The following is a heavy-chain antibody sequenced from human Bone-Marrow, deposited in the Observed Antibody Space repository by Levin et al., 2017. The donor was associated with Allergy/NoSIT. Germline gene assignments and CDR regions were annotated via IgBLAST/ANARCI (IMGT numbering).Heavy chain of an antibody. Sequence: SLKISCAASGFTFNYHAMHWVRQAPGKGLEWVSGITWDSGSMGYADSVKGRFTISRDNAKNSLYLQMNNLREEDTALYYCARDQVRFLEPPFDYWGQGTFVAVSS. V-gene: IGHV3-9*01. J-gene: IGHJ4*02. D-gene: IGHD3-3*01. CDR1: GFTFNYHA. CDR3: ARDQVRFLEPPFDY. CDR2: ITWDSGSM.